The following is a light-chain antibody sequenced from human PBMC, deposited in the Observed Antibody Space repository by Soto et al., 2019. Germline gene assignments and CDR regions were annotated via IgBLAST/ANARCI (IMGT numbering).Light chain of an antibody. J-gene: IGKJ1*01. CDR3: ENHNSSPRR. Sequence: DIQMTQSPSSLSASVGDRVTITCRASQGISHYLAWYQQKPGKVPKLLIYAASTLQSGLPSRFSGSGSGTDDPLTISSLQPEDDASYNCENHNSSPRRFGQGIKVEIK. CDR1: QGISHY. CDR2: AAS. V-gene: IGKV1-27*01.